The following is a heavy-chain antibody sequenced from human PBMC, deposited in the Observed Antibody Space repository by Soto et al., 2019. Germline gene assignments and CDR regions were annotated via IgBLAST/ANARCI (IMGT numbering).Heavy chain of an antibody. CDR3: ARFPRDHGILTGPTGYHCGMDF. V-gene: IGHV1-2*02. D-gene: IGHD3-9*01. CDR1: GYSFTGSH. J-gene: IGHJ6*02. CDR2: MNPISGVT. Sequence: ASVKVSCKASGYSFTGSHIHWVRQAPGQGLEWMGWMNPISGVTNYAQKFQGRVAMTRDTAISTAYMELRGLRSDDTAVYYCARFPRDHGILTGPTGYHCGMDFLGQVPRRTGSS.